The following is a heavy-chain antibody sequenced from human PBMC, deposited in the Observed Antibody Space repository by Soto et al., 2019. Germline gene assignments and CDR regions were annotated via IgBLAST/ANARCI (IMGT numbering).Heavy chain of an antibody. CDR2: INTYNGNT. V-gene: IGHV1-18*01. Sequence: QVELVQSGPEVKKPGASVKVSCKTSGYSFSIYGITWVRQAPGQGLEWMGWINTYNGNTNYAQNLQGRVSMTTDTSTSTVYMDLRSLRSDDTAVYYCARSMAPDHSDHWGQGNRVTVSS. D-gene: IGHD3-10*01. J-gene: IGHJ4*02. CDR3: ARSMAPDHSDH. CDR1: GYSFSIYG.